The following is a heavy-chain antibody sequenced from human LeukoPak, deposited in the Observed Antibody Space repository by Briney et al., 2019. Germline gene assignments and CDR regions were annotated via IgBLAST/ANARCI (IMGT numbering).Heavy chain of an antibody. Sequence: PSETLSLTCTVSGDSITHGDKYWTWIRQPAGKPLEWIGRIYGNGRDNYNPSLRSRATISLDTSKNQFFLDLASVTAADTAVYYCARGQCGVNCPKFNWLDPWDQGTLVTVSS. CDR3: ARGQCGVNCPKFNWLDP. CDR2: IYGNGRD. V-gene: IGHV4-61*02. D-gene: IGHD2-21*01. J-gene: IGHJ5*02. CDR1: GDSITHGDKY.